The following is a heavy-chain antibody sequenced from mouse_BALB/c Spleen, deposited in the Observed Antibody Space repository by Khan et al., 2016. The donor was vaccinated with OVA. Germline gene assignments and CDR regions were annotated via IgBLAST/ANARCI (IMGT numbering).Heavy chain of an antibody. CDR1: GYTFTNYG. CDR2: INTYTGEP. D-gene: IGHD6-1*01. V-gene: IGHV9-3-1*01. J-gene: IGHJ1*01. Sequence: QIQLVQSGPELKKPGETVKISCKASGYTFTNYGMNWVKQAPGKGLKWMGWINTYTGEPTYADDFKGRFAFSLETSANTAYLQIHNLKNEDTATYFCARAASCWFFDVWGAGTTVTVSS. CDR3: ARAASCWFFDV.